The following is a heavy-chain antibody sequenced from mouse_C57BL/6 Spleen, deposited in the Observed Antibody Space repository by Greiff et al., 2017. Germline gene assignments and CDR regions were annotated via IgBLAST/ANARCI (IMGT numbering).Heavy chain of an antibody. V-gene: IGHV14-2*01. CDR1: GFNIKDYY. D-gene: IGHD1-1*01. Sequence: VQLQQSGAELVKPGASVKLSCTASGFNIKDYYMHWVKQRTEQGLEWIGRIDPEDGETKYAPKFQGKATITAETPSNTAYLQLSSLTSEDTAVYDCAIGVTTVVEGDYWGQGTTLTVSS. J-gene: IGHJ2*01. CDR2: IDPEDGET. CDR3: AIGVTTVVEGDY.